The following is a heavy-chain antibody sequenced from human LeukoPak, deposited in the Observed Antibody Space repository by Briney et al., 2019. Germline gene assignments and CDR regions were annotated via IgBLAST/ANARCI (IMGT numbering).Heavy chain of an antibody. CDR3: ATITSGWQLVLDY. V-gene: IGHV1-2*02. D-gene: IGHD6-13*01. Sequence: ASVKLSCKASGYTFTGYYMHWVRQAPGQGLEWMGWINPNSGGTNYAQKFQGRVTMTRDTSTSTAYMELSRLRSDDTAVYYCATITSGWQLVLDYWGEGTLVTVSS. CDR2: INPNSGGT. CDR1: GYTFTGYY. J-gene: IGHJ4*02.